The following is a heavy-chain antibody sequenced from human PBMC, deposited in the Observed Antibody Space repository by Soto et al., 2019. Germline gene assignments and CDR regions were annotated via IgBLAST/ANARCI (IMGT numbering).Heavy chain of an antibody. CDR3: AREGGESSDGLYYFDS. D-gene: IGHD3-16*01. Sequence: SETLFLTCTVSGSSTSSDNYWSWIRQPPGKGLEWIGHIYYSGNTDYNPSLKSRLAISIDTSKNQFSLKLSSVTAADTAVYFCAREGGESSDGLYYFDSWGQGSLVTVSS. CDR1: GSSTSSDNY. V-gene: IGHV4-30-4*01. J-gene: IGHJ4*02. CDR2: IYYSGNT.